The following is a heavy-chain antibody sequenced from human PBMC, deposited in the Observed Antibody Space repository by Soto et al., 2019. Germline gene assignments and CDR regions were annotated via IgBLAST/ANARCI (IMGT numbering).Heavy chain of an antibody. V-gene: IGHV4-59*01. CDR1: GGSISSYY. D-gene: IGHD1-20*01. J-gene: IGHJ5*02. CDR3: ARNNWNDVSWFDP. CDR2: IYHNGNT. Sequence: PSETLSLTCTVSGGSISSYYWSWIRQPPGKGLEWIGYIYHNGNTNYNPSLKSRVTISVDTSKNHFSLNLRSVTAADTAVYYCARNNWNDVSWFDPWGQGILVTVSS.